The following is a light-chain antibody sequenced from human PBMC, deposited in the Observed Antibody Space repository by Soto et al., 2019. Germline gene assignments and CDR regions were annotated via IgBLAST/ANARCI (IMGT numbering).Light chain of an antibody. V-gene: IGLV2-14*01. Sequence: QSVLAQPASVSGSPGQSITISCTGTSSDVGGYNYVSWYQQHPGKAPKLMIYDVSNRPSGVSNRFSGSKSGNTASLTISGLQAEDEADYYCTSYTCSITPYVFGTGSMVTVL. CDR3: TSYTCSITPYV. CDR1: SSDVGGYNY. J-gene: IGLJ1*01. CDR2: DVS.